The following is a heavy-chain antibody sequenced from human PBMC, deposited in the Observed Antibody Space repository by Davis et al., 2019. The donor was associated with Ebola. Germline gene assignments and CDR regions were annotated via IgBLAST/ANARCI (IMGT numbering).Heavy chain of an antibody. CDR1: GDSVSSNSAA. CDR2: TYYRSKWFV. D-gene: IGHD3-22*01. Sequence: SQTLSLTRAISGDSVSSNSAAWNWIRQSPSRGLEWLGRTYYRSKWFVDYAVSVKSRITINPDTSKNQFSLQLTSVTPEDTAVYYCARDPPYDQGYEYWGQGTLVTVSS. CDR3: ARDPPYDQGYEY. J-gene: IGHJ4*02. V-gene: IGHV6-1*01.